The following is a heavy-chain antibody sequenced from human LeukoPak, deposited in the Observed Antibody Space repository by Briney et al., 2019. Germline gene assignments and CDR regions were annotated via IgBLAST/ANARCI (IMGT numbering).Heavy chain of an antibody. J-gene: IGHJ6*02. V-gene: IGHV3-73*01. D-gene: IGHD3-10*01. CDR1: GFTVSGSS. CDR3: VKGSTPRFDYYGMDV. CDR2: VRSKADNYAT. Sequence: GGSLRLSCAASGFTVSGSSLHWVRQASGKGLGWVGRVRSKADNYATAYSASVQGRFTVSRDNSKHMLYLQMSSLRAEDTAVYYCVKGSTPRFDYYGMDVWGQGTTVTVSS.